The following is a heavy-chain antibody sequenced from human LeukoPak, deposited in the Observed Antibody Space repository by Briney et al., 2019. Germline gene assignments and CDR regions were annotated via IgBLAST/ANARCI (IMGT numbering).Heavy chain of an antibody. J-gene: IGHJ4*02. Sequence: SETLSLTCTVSGGSITDYLWTWIRQPAGKGLEWIGRIFPSGTTSYNTTLQSRVTLSLDISKRQFFLKLTSVTAADTAMYYCVREVPHYGIDFWGQGTLVTDSS. CDR1: GGSITDYL. D-gene: IGHD4-17*01. V-gene: IGHV4-4*07. CDR3: VREVPHYGIDF. CDR2: IFPSGTT.